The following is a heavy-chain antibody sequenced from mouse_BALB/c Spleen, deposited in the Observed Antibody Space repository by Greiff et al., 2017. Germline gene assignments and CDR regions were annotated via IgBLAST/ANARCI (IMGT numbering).Heavy chain of an antibody. J-gene: IGHJ1*01. D-gene: IGHD1-2*01. Sequence: QVQLKESGAELVRPGTSVKVSCKASGYAFTNYLIEWVKQRPGQGLEWIGVINPGSGGTNYNEKFKGKATLTADKSSSTAYMQLSSLTSDDSAVYFCARRATAWYFDVWGAGTTVTVSS. CDR1: GYAFTNYL. V-gene: IGHV1-54*01. CDR3: ARRATAWYFDV. CDR2: INPGSGGT.